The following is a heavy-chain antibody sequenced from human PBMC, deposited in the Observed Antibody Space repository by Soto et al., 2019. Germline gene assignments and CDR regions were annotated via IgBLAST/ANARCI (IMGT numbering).Heavy chain of an antibody. CDR2: IGTAGDT. D-gene: IGHD4-17*01. V-gene: IGHV3-13*01. J-gene: IGHJ6*02. CDR1: GFTFSSYG. CDR3: ARGYGAYYYYYGMDV. Sequence: GGSLRLSCAASGFTFSSYGMNWDRQATGKGLERVSAIGTAGDTYYPGSVKGRFTIYRENAKNSLYLQMNSLRAGDTAVYYCARGYGAYYYYYGMDVWGQGTTVTVSS.